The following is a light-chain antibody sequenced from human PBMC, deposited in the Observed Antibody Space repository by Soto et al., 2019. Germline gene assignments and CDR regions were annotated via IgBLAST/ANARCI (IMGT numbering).Light chain of an antibody. CDR1: QSFSSY. V-gene: IGKV1-39*01. J-gene: IGKJ1*01. CDR3: QQSYRTPRT. CDR2: GAS. Sequence: DIQMTQSPSSLSASVGDRVTITCRASQSFSSYLNWYQQKPGKAPKLLIYGASSLQSGVPSRLSGSGSGTDFTLTISSLQPEDFATFYCQQSYRTPRTFGQGTKVEIK.